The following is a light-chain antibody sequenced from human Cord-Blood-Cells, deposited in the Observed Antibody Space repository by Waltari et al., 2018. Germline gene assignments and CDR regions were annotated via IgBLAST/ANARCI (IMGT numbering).Light chain of an antibody. Sequence: QSALTQPASVSGSPGQSTTISCTGTSSDVGSSNLVSWYQQHPGKPPTLMIYEVSKRPSGVSNRFSGSKSGNTASLTISGLQAEDEADYYCCSYAGSSTLVFGGGTKLTVL. CDR3: CSYAGSSTLV. J-gene: IGLJ3*02. V-gene: IGLV2-23*02. CDR2: EVS. CDR1: SSDVGSSNL.